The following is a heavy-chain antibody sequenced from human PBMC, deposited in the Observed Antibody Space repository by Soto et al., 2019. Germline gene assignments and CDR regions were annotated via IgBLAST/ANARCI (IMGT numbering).Heavy chain of an antibody. CDR2: ISAYNGNT. Sequence: ASVEVSCQGSGYTFTSYGIRWGRQAPGQGLEWMGWISAYNGNTNYAQKLQGRVTMTTDTSTSTAYMELRSLRSDDTAVYYCARDLGAIVGTFDPWGQGTLVTVSS. D-gene: IGHD1-26*01. V-gene: IGHV1-18*01. CDR3: ARDLGAIVGTFDP. CDR1: GYTFTSYG. J-gene: IGHJ5*02.